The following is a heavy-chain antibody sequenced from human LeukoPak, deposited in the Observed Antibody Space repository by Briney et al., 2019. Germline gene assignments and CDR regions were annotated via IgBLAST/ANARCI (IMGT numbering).Heavy chain of an antibody. J-gene: IGHJ4*02. Sequence: ASVKVSCKASGYTFTSYGISWVRQAPGQGLEWMGGIIPIFGTANYAQKFQGRVTITADKSTSTAYMELSSLRSEDTAVYYCASNPYYYDSSGYYFYYWGQGTLVTVSS. CDR1: GYTFTSYG. D-gene: IGHD3-22*01. CDR2: IIPIFGTA. CDR3: ASNPYYYDSSGYYFYY. V-gene: IGHV1-69*06.